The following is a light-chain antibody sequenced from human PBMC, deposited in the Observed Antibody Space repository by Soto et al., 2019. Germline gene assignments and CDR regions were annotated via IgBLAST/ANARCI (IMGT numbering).Light chain of an antibody. CDR2: VAS. V-gene: IGKV1-27*01. CDR1: QDISNY. CDR3: QKYNSAPPFT. J-gene: IGKJ3*01. Sequence: DIQMTQSPSSMSASVGDRVTITCRAIQDISNYLAWYQQKPGKIPKLLIYVASTLQSGVPSRFSGSGSGADFTLTIRSLQSEEVATYYCQKYNSAPPFTCGPGTKVAS.